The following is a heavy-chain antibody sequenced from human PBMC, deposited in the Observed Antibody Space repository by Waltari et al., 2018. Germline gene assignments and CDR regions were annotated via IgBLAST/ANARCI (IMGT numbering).Heavy chain of an antibody. CDR2: VYYSGSS. D-gene: IGHD3-10*01. J-gene: IGHJ5*02. CDR3: ARDLTGRAWFDP. Sequence: QVQLPESGPGLVKPSETLSLTCTVSDGSISNFYWSWIRQPPGQGPAYIGYVYYSGSSNYNPSLKSRVTISVDTSKNQFSLRLNSVTAADTAVYYCARDLTGRAWFDPWGQGTLVTVSS. V-gene: IGHV4-59*01. CDR1: DGSISNFY.